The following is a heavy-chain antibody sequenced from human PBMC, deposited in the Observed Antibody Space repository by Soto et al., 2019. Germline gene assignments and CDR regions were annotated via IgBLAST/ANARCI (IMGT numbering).Heavy chain of an antibody. CDR2: ISGSDGKT. CDR1: GFSFASFA. CDR3: AKWSYLDY. D-gene: IGHD3-3*01. Sequence: GGSLRLSCTTSGFSFASFAMTWVRQAPGKGLEWVATISGSDGKTYYADSVKGRFSISRDTSRNTLYLQMNSLRADDTAIYYCAKWSYLDYWGQGTKVTVSS. V-gene: IGHV3-23*01. J-gene: IGHJ4*02.